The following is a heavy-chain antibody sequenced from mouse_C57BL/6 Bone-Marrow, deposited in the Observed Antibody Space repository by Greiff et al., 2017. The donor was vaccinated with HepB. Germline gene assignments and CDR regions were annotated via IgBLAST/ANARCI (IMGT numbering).Heavy chain of an antibody. D-gene: IGHD1-1*01. CDR2: IGPGRGST. CDR1: GYTFTDYY. Sequence: QVQLQQSGAELVKPGASVKISCKASGYTFTDYYINWVKQRPGQGLEWIGKIGPGRGSTYYNEKFKGKATLTADKSSSTAYMQLSSLTSEDSAVYFCARGGYYGSSYVSYFDYWGQGTTLTVSS. J-gene: IGHJ2*01. CDR3: ARGGYYGSSYVSYFDY. V-gene: IGHV1-77*01.